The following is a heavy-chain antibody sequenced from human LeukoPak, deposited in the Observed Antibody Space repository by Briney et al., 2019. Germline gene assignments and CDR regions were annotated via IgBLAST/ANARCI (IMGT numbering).Heavy chain of an antibody. D-gene: IGHD6-13*01. CDR3: AKRGHYSSSWYHYFDY. Sequence: GGSLRLSCAASGFTVSNNHMSWVRQAPGKGLEWVAAISSDGNGIYYADSMRGRFTISRDNSRNTVSLQMNSLRAEDTAVYCCAKRGHYSSSWYHYFDYWGQGTLVTVSS. CDR2: ISSDGNGI. V-gene: IGHV3-30*18. CDR1: GFTVSNNH. J-gene: IGHJ4*02.